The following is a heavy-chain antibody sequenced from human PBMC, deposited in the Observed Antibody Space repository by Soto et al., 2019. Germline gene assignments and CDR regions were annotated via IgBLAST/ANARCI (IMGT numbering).Heavy chain of an antibody. D-gene: IGHD3-22*01. CDR1: GGTFNKYA. CDR3: ARGVHYDSSGYYYFY. V-gene: IGHV1-69*01. Sequence: QVQLVQSGAEVQKPGSSVKVSCKASGGTFNKYAISWVRQAPGQGLEWMGGIIPIFGTANYAQNFQGRVTITADESTSTAYMELRSLRSEDTDVYYCARGVHYDSSGYYYFYWGQGTLVTVSS. J-gene: IGHJ4*02. CDR2: IIPIFGTA.